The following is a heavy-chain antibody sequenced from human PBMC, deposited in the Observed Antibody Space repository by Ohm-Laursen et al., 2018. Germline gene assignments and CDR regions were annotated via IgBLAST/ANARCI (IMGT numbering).Heavy chain of an antibody. CDR2: IYWSDDK. Sequence: TQTLTLTGSFSGFSLSTTGEGVGWIRQPPGKALEWLALIYWSDDKRYSPSLKSRLTITKDTSKNQVVLTVTNMDPVDTATYYCTRSFSSSPLDYWGQGILVTVSS. CDR1: GFSLSTTGEG. J-gene: IGHJ4*02. V-gene: IGHV2-5*01. D-gene: IGHD6-6*01. CDR3: TRSFSSSPLDY.